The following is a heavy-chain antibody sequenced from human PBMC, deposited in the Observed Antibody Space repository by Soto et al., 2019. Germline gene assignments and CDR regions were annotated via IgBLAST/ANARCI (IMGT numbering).Heavy chain of an antibody. Sequence: GGSLRLSCAASGFTFSNAWMNWVRQAPGKGLEWVGRIKSKTDGGTTDYAAPVKGRFTISRDDSKNTLYLQMNSLKTEDTAVYYCGSPHSGLNPSSIDYCGQGTLVTVSS. CDR1: GFTFSNAW. CDR3: GSPHSGLNPSSIDY. J-gene: IGHJ4*02. CDR2: IKSKTDGGTT. V-gene: IGHV3-15*07. D-gene: IGHD1-26*01.